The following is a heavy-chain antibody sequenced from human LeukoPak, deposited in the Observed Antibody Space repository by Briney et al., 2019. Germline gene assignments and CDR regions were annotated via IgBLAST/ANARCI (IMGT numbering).Heavy chain of an antibody. D-gene: IGHD2-2*01. CDR3: AGDCSSTSCSGP. Sequence: SETLSLTCTVSGGSMSSYYWSWIRQPPGKGLEWIGYLYSSGSTNYNPSLKSRVTISVDTSKNQFSLKLSSVTAADTAVYYCAGDCSSTSCSGPWGQGTLVTVSS. J-gene: IGHJ5*02. CDR1: GGSMSSYY. V-gene: IGHV4-59*08. CDR2: LYSSGST.